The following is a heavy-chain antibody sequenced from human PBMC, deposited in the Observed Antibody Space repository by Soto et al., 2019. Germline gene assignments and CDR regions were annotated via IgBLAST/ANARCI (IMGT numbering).Heavy chain of an antibody. CDR3: ARDSNPGKKWLVYYYYGMDV. CDR1: GFTFISYG. V-gene: IGHV3-33*01. D-gene: IGHD6-19*01. Sequence: GGSLRLSCAASGFTFISYGIHWCRQSPFKRLEWVAVIWYDGSNKYYAGSVKGRFTISRDNSKNTLYLQMNSLRAEDTDVYYCARDSNPGKKWLVYYYYGMDVWGQGTTVTVSS. CDR2: IWYDGSNK. J-gene: IGHJ6*02.